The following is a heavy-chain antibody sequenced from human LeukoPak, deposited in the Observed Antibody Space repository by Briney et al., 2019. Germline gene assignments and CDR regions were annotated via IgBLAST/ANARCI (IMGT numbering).Heavy chain of an antibody. J-gene: IGHJ6*04. Sequence: SETLSLTCTVSGGSISSGDYYWSWIRQPPGKGLEWIGYIYYSGSTYYNPSLKSRVTISVDTSKNQFSLKLSSVTAADTAVYYCARDRLEGYYYGMDVWGKGTRSPSPQ. D-gene: IGHD6-25*01. V-gene: IGHV4-30-4*01. CDR3: ARDRLEGYYYGMDV. CDR1: GGSISSGDYY. CDR2: IYYSGST.